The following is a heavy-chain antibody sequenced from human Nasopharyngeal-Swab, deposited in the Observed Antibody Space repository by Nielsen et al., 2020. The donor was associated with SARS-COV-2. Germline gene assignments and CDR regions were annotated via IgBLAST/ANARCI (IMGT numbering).Heavy chain of an antibody. V-gene: IGHV3-21*01. CDR1: GFTFSSYS. CDR3: ARDEIVGYDYVWGTY. CDR2: TSSSSSYI. Sequence: GESLKISCAASGFTFSSYSMNWVRQAPGKGLEWVSSTSSSSSYIYYADSVKGRFTISRDNAKNSLYLQMNSLRAEDTAVYYCARDEIVGYDYVWGTYWGQGTLVTVSS. D-gene: IGHD3-16*01. J-gene: IGHJ4*02.